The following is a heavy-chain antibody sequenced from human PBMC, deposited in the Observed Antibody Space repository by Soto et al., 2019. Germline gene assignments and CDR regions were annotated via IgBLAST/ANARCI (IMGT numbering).Heavy chain of an antibody. CDR1: GYSFTSYW. D-gene: IGHD5-18*01. J-gene: IGHJ6*02. CDR2: IDPSDSYT. CDR3: ARSRRIQLWLNEDYYYYGMDV. V-gene: IGHV5-10-1*01. Sequence: PGESLKISCKGSGYSFTSYWISWVRQMPGKGLEWMGRIDPSDSYTNYSPSFQGHVTISADKSISTAYLQWSSLKASDTAMYYCARSRRIQLWLNEDYYYYGMDVWGQGTTVTVSS.